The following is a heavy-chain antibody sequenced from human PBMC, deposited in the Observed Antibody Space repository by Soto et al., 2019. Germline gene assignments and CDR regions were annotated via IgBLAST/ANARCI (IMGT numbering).Heavy chain of an antibody. V-gene: IGHV4-30-2*01. Sequence: QMQLQESGSGLVKPSQTLSLTCAVSGGSISSGGYSWSWIRQPPGKGLEWIGDIHRSGSTYYNPSLTSRVTISVDRSKDQFSLRLSSVTAADTAVYYCARVAGSGWYDAWGQGTLVTVSS. D-gene: IGHD6-19*01. CDR1: GGSISSGGYS. CDR3: ARVAGSGWYDA. J-gene: IGHJ5*02. CDR2: IHRSGST.